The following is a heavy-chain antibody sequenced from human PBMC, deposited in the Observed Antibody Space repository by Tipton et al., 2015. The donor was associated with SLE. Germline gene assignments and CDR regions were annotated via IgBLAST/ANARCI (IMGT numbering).Heavy chain of an antibody. CDR2: INESGST. CDR1: GGSFSGYS. V-gene: IGHV4-34*01. Sequence: TLSLTCAVYGGSFSGYSWTWIRRPPGKGLEWIGEINESGSTNNNPSLKGRVTISLDTSKNQISLKLNSVTAADTAVYYCAGSLRYFDWRDAFDVWGQGTMVIVSS. J-gene: IGHJ3*01. D-gene: IGHD3-9*01. CDR3: AGSLRYFDWRDAFDV.